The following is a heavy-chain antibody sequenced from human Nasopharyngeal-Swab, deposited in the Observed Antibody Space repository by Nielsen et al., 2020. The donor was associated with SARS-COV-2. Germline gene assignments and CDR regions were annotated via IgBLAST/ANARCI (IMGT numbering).Heavy chain of an antibody. V-gene: IGHV3-48*01. Sequence: GEPLRISCAASGFTFSSYSMNWVRQAPGKGLEWVSYISSSSSTIYYADSVKGRFTISRDNTKNSLYLQMNSLRAEDTAVYYCAREVLRFLEWLLPSDAFDIWGQGTMVTVSS. CDR3: AREVLRFLEWLLPSDAFDI. D-gene: IGHD3-3*01. CDR2: ISSSSSTI. CDR1: GFTFSSYS. J-gene: IGHJ3*02.